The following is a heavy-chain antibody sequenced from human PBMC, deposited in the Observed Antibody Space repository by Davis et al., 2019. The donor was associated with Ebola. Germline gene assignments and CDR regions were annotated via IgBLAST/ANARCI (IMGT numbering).Heavy chain of an antibody. CDR2: IRSKANSYAT. D-gene: IGHD4-23*01. Sequence: GGSLRLSCTASGFTFGDYAMSWVRQASGKGLEWVGRIRSKANSYATAYAASVKGRFTISRDDSKNTAYLQMNSLKTEDTAVYYCTGTTVVSDYWGQGTLVTVSS. J-gene: IGHJ4*02. V-gene: IGHV3-73*01. CDR3: TGTTVVSDY. CDR1: GFTFGDYA.